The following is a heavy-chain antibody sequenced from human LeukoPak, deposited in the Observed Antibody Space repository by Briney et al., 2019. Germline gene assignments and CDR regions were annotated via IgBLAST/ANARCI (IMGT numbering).Heavy chain of an antibody. Sequence: PSETLSLTCTVSGGSISSSSYYWGWIRQPPGKGLEWIGSIYYSGSTYYNPSLKSRVTISVDTCKNQFSLKLSSVTAADTAVYYCARAGVAGTTGIHYYYMDVWGKGTTVTVSS. CDR1: GGSISSSSYY. D-gene: IGHD1-7*01. J-gene: IGHJ6*03. V-gene: IGHV4-39*07. CDR2: IYYSGST. CDR3: ARAGVAGTTGIHYYYMDV.